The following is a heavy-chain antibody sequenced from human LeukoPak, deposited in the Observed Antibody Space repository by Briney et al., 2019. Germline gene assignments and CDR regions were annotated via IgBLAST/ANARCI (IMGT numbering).Heavy chain of an antibody. CDR3: ARGRLLWFGESFDY. CDR1: GFTFSTYW. CDR2: ISPDGTSA. V-gene: IGHV3-74*01. D-gene: IGHD3-10*01. Sequence: GGSLRLSCAASGFTFSTYWMHWVRQVPGKGLVWVSRISPDGTSALYADSVKGRFTISRDNSKNTLYLQMNSLRAEDTAVYYCARGRLLWFGESFDYWGQGTLVTVSS. J-gene: IGHJ4*02.